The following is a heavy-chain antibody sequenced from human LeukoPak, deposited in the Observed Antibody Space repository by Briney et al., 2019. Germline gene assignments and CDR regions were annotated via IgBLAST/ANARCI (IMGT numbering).Heavy chain of an antibody. V-gene: IGHV3-53*04. CDR2: IYSGGST. CDR1: GFTVSSNY. Sequence: GGSLRLSCAASGFTVSSNYMSWVRQAPGKGLEWVSVIYSGGSTYYADSVKGRFTISRHNSKNTLYLQTNSLRAEDTAVYYCARDLVVPAATKPYYYYYGMDVWGQGTTVTVSS. J-gene: IGHJ6*02. D-gene: IGHD2-2*01. CDR3: ARDLVVPAATKPYYYYYGMDV.